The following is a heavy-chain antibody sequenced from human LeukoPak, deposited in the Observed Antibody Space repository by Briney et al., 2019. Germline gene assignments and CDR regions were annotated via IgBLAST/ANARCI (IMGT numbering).Heavy chain of an antibody. CDR3: ARHSPKITIFGVANDNWFDP. CDR2: IYYSGST. CDR1: GGSISSGGYY. J-gene: IGHJ5*02. V-gene: IGHV4-31*03. D-gene: IGHD3-3*01. Sequence: PSQTLSLTCTVSGGSISSGGYYWSWIRQHPGKGLEWIGYIYYSGSTYYNPSLKSRVTISVDTSKNQFSLKLSSVTAADTAVYYCARHSPKITIFGVANDNWFDPWGQGTLVTVSS.